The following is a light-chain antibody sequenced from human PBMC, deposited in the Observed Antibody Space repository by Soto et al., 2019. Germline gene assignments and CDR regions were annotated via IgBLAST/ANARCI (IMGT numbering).Light chain of an antibody. CDR2: DAS. Sequence: DIQMTQSPSTLSASVGDRVTITCRASQSISGWLAWYQQKPRKAPKLLIYDASRLNSGVTSRFRGSGSGTDFTLMISSLQPDDFATYYCQQYSTYSTFGQGTKVDIK. V-gene: IGKV1-5*01. CDR3: QQYSTYST. CDR1: QSISGW. J-gene: IGKJ1*01.